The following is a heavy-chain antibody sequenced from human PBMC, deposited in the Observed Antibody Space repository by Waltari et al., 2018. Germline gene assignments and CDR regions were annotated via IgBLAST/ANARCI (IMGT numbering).Heavy chain of an antibody. V-gene: IGHV3-23*01. CDR1: GFGFRSFG. J-gene: IGHJ4*02. CDR3: ARVHSLGQYDTSGAESNFDH. Sequence: EVQLLESGGGLVQPGGSLRLSCAASGFGFRSFGMSWVRQAPGKGLEWVAAIGAVTSTYYADSVKGRFTISRDNSKNTLFLQRNSLRAEDTAIYYCARVHSLGQYDTSGAESNFDHWGQGALVTVSS. D-gene: IGHD3-22*01. CDR2: IGAVTST.